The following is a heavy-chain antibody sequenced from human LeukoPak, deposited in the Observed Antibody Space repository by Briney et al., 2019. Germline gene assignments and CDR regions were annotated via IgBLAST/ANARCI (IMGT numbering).Heavy chain of an antibody. J-gene: IGHJ6*02. CDR1: GYTFTSYY. D-gene: IGHD5-24*01. Sequence: GALVKVSCKASGYTFTSYYMNWVCQAPGQGLEWMGIINPGVGGISYAQKFQGRVTMTSDTSTSTVYMDLSSLGSEDTAVYYCARGPGRDGYNFQSYYGVDVWGQGTTVTVSS. V-gene: IGHV1-46*01. CDR3: ARGPGRDGYNFQSYYGVDV. CDR2: INPGVGGI.